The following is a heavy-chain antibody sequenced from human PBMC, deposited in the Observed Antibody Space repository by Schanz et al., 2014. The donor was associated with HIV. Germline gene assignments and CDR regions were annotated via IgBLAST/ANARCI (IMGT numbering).Heavy chain of an antibody. CDR3: ARDGSSGWQDPFDY. D-gene: IGHD6-19*01. CDR2: MWYDESHK. Sequence: QVQLVESGGRVVQPGRSLRLSCAASGFTFSSSGMHWVRQAPGKGLEWVAAMWYDESHKGYADSVKGRSTISRDNSKNTLYLQMNSLRAEDTAVYYCARDGSSGWQDPFDYWGQGTLVTVSS. J-gene: IGHJ4*02. CDR1: GFTFSSSG. V-gene: IGHV3-33*01.